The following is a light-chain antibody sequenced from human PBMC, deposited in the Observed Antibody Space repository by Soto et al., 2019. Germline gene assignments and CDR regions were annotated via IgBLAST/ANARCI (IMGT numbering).Light chain of an antibody. CDR3: SSYTSSRTYV. J-gene: IGLJ1*01. CDR2: DVS. Sequence: QSVLTQPSSVSGSPGQSITISCTGTSSDVGGYNYVTWYQQHPGTATKLMIYDVSDRPSGVSNRFSGSKSGNTASLTISGLQAEDEADYYCSSYTSSRTYVFGTGTKVTVL. CDR1: SSDVGGYNY. V-gene: IGLV2-14*03.